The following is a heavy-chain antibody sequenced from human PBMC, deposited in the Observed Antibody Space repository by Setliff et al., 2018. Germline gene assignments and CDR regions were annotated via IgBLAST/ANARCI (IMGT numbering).Heavy chain of an antibody. Sequence: PGESLKISCKGSGYSFSTCWIGWVRQMPGKGLEWMGIIYTGDSITRYSPSLQGQVTISVDKSINTAYLQWSSLRASDTATYYCARHPYYYGSGTYLDNNNRWFDPWGQGTLVTVSS. V-gene: IGHV5-51*01. J-gene: IGHJ5*02. CDR1: GYSFSTCW. CDR2: IYTGDSIT. CDR3: ARHPYYYGSGTYLDNNNRWFDP. D-gene: IGHD3-10*01.